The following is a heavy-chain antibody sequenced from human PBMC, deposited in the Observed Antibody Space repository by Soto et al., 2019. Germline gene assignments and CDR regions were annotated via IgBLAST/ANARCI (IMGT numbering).Heavy chain of an antibody. V-gene: IGHV4-59*01. CDR1: GGSISSYC. CDR3: ARENYDSSGYYFNGWFDP. J-gene: IGHJ5*02. D-gene: IGHD3-22*01. CDR2: IYYSGST. Sequence: SETLSLTCTVSGGSISSYCWSWIRQPPGKGLEWIGYIYYSGSTNYNPSLKSRVTISVDTPKNQFSLKLSSVTAADTAVYYCARENYDSSGYYFNGWFDPWGQRTLVTVSS.